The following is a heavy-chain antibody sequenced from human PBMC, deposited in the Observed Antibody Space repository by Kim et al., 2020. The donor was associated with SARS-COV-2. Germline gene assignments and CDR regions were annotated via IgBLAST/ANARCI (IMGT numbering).Heavy chain of an antibody. J-gene: IGHJ5*02. Sequence: GESLKISCKGSGYSFTSYWISWVRQMPGKGLEWMGRIDPSDSYTNYSPSFQGHVTISADKSISTAYLQWSSLKASDTAMYYCARRSSIAVDSPWWFDPWGQGTLVTVSS. CDR1: GYSFTSYW. CDR3: ARRSSIAVDSPWWFDP. D-gene: IGHD6-19*01. CDR2: IDPSDSYT. V-gene: IGHV5-10-1*01.